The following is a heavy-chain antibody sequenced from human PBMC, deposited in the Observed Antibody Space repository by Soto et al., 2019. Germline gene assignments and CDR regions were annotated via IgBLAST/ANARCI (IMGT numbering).Heavy chain of an antibody. J-gene: IGHJ4*02. CDR3: ARDSTPSIAVAGTLDY. CDR1: GASVSSNSAA. D-gene: IGHD6-19*01. Sequence: SQTLSLTRVISGASVSSNSAAWNWIRQSPSRGLEWLGRTYYRSKWYNDYAVSVKSRITINPDTSKNQFSLQLNSVTPEDTAVYYCARDSTPSIAVAGTLDYWGQGTLVTVSS. CDR2: TYYRSKWYN. V-gene: IGHV6-1*01.